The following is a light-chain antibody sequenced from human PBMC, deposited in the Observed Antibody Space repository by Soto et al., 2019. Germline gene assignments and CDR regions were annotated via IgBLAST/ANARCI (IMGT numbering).Light chain of an antibody. CDR2: DVS. Sequence: EIVLTQSPATLSLSPGERATLSCRASQSVSSFLGWYQQKPGQAPRLLIYDVSNRATGIPARFSGSGSGTDFTLTISSLEPEDFAVYYCQQRSNWPPTFGQGTKLEIK. J-gene: IGKJ2*01. CDR1: QSVSSF. CDR3: QQRSNWPPT. V-gene: IGKV3-11*01.